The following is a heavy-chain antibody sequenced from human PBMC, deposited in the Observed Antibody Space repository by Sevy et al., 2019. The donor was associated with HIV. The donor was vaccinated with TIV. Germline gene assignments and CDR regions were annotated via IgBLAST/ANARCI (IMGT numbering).Heavy chain of an antibody. CDR3: ASHYYESTGYYLPLDY. CDR1: GFTFSSYA. J-gene: IGHJ4*02. Sequence: GGSLRLSCTASGFTFSSYAMYWVRQAPGKGLEWVAVISYDGNNKDYADSVKGRFTISRDNSKNTLYLQMNSLRAEDTAVYYCASHYYESTGYYLPLDYWGQGTLVTVSS. V-gene: IGHV3-30*04. CDR2: ISYDGNNK. D-gene: IGHD3-22*01.